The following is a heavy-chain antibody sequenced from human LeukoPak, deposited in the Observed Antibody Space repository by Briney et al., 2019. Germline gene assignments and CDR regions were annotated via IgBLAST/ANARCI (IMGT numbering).Heavy chain of an antibody. J-gene: IGHJ3*02. CDR3: ARGKRSASSSHDRAFDI. V-gene: IGHV4-30-2*01. CDR1: GGSISSGGYS. Sequence: PSQTLSLTCAVSGGSISSGGYSWSWIRQPPGKGLEWIGYIYHSGSTYYNPSLKSRVTISVDRSKNQFSLKLSSVTAADTAVYYCARGKRSASSSHDRAFDIWGQGTMVTVSS. CDR2: IYHSGST. D-gene: IGHD6-13*01.